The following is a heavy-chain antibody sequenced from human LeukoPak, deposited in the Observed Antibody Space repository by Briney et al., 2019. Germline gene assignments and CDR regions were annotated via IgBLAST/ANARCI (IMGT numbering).Heavy chain of an antibody. D-gene: IGHD3-10*01. J-gene: IGHJ6*02. V-gene: IGHV3-9*02. CDR1: GFTSDDYV. CDR3: AKGEGSGMHHYGMDV. CDR2: ISWNSDNK. Sequence: GRSLRLSCAVSGFTSDDYVMHWVRQAPGKGLEGVSGISWNSDNKGYAESVKGRFTISRDNAKNFLYLQMNSLRAEDTALYYCAKGEGSGMHHYGMDVWGQGTTVTVSS.